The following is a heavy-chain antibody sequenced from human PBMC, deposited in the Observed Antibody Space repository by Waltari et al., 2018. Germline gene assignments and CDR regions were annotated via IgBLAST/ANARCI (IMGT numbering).Heavy chain of an antibody. J-gene: IGHJ4*02. CDR2: SSAYNGNT. CDR1: GYTFTDYG. D-gene: IGHD2-8*02. CDR3: ARVGQYCTGISCFDY. Sequence: QVQLVQSGAEVKEPGASVKVSCKTSGYTFTDYGVSWARRAPGQGLEWLGWSSAYNGNTDYPQKLLGRVTMTTDTSTNTAYMELRSLKSDDTAVYYCARVGQYCTGISCFDYWGQGTLVTVSS. V-gene: IGHV1-18*04.